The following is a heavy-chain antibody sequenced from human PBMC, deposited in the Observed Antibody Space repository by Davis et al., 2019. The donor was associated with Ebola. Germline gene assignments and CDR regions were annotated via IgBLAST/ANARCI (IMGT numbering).Heavy chain of an antibody. CDR1: GFIFSGYW. J-gene: IGHJ4*02. D-gene: IGHD1-14*01. CDR2: IKDDESVK. CDR3: ARDPGSSAFDY. Sequence: PGGSLRLSCAASGFIFSGYWMSWVRQTPERGLELVANIKDDESVKNYLESVKGRFTISRDNAENLVYLQMNSLRDEDTAVYYCARDPGSSAFDYWGQGTLVTVSS. V-gene: IGHV3-7*03.